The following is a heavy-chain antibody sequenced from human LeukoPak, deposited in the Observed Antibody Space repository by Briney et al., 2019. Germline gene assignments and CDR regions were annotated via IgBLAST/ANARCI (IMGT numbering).Heavy chain of an antibody. Sequence: PGGSLRLSCAASAXTFSSYWMSWVRQAPGKGPEWVANIKQDGSEKYYVDSVKGRFTISRDNAKNSLYLQMNSLRAEDTAVYYCARGSTTVTPRNFDYWGQGTLVTVSS. D-gene: IGHD4-11*01. J-gene: IGHJ4*02. CDR2: IKQDGSEK. V-gene: IGHV3-7*05. CDR3: ARGSTTVTPRNFDY. CDR1: AXTFSSYW.